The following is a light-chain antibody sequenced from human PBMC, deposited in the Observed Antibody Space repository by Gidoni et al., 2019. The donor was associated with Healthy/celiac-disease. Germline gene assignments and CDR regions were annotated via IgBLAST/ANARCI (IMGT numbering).Light chain of an antibody. CDR3: QQRSNWPLLT. J-gene: IGKJ4*01. CDR2: DSS. Sequence: EIVLPQSPATLSLSPGERATLSCRASQSVSSYLACYQQKPGQAPRLLIHDSSNRATGIPARFSGSGSGTDFTLTISSLEPEDFAVYYCQQRSNWPLLTFGGGTKVEIK. CDR1: QSVSSY. V-gene: IGKV3-11*01.